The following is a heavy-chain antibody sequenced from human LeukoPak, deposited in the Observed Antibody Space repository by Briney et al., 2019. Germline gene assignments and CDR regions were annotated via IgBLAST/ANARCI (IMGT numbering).Heavy chain of an antibody. J-gene: IGHJ4*02. D-gene: IGHD2-15*01. CDR2: ISAYNGNT. CDR1: GYTFTSYG. Sequence: GASVKVSCKASGYTFTSYGISWVRQAPGQGLEWMGWISAYNGNTNYAQKLQGRVTMTTDTSTSTAYMELRSLRSEDTAVYYCARRSYVNATSYFDCWGQGTLVTVSS. V-gene: IGHV1-18*01. CDR3: ARRSYVNATSYFDC.